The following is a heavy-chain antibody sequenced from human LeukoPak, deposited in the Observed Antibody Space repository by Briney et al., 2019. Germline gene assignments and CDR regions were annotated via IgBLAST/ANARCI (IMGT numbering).Heavy chain of an antibody. Sequence: ASVKVSCKASGYTFTGYYMHWVRQAPGQGLEWMGWINPNIGDTNYAQKFQGRVTMTRDTSISTAYMELSRLRFDDTAVYYCARINSSRWYAFWGQGTLVTVSS. D-gene: IGHD6-13*01. CDR2: INPNIGDT. CDR3: ARINSSRWYAF. J-gene: IGHJ4*02. CDR1: GYTFTGYY. V-gene: IGHV1-2*02.